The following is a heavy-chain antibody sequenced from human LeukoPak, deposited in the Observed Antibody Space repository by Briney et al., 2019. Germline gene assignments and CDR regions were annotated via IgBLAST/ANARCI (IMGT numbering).Heavy chain of an antibody. CDR2: ISSSGSTI. D-gene: IGHD2-21*02. V-gene: IGHV3-48*03. Sequence: HPGGSLRLSCAASGFTFSSYEMNWVRQAPGKGLEWVSYISSSGSTIYYADSVKGRFTISRDNAKNSLYLQMNSLRAEDTAVYYCARNRRGIVVVTAIDYWGQGTLVTVSS. J-gene: IGHJ4*02. CDR3: ARNRRGIVVVTAIDY. CDR1: GFTFSSYE.